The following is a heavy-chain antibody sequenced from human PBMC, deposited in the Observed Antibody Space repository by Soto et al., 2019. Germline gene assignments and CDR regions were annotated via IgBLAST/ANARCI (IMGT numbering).Heavy chain of an antibody. D-gene: IGHD3-22*01. CDR3: ARGYYYDSSGYLSYYYYGMDV. CDR1: GGSISSSSYY. CDR2: IYYSGST. J-gene: IGHJ6*02. Sequence: SETLSLTCTVSGGSISSSSYYWGWIRQPPGKGLEWIGSIYYSGSTYYNPSLKSRVTISVDTSKNQFSLKLSSVTAADTAVYYCARGYYYDSSGYLSYYYYGMDVRGQGTTVTVSS. V-gene: IGHV4-39*01.